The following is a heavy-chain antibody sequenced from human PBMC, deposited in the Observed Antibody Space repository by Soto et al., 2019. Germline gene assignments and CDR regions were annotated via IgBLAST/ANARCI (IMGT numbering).Heavy chain of an antibody. D-gene: IGHD6-19*01. V-gene: IGHV1-46*01. Sequence: ASVKVSCKASGYTSTTYYMHWVRQAPGQGLEWMGIIYPSGGSTSYAQKFQGRVTMTRDTSTSTVYMELSSLRSEDTAVYYCARESLAVAGTGGGFDIWGQGTMVTVSS. CDR1: GYTSTTYY. J-gene: IGHJ3*02. CDR3: ARESLAVAGTGGGFDI. CDR2: IYPSGGST.